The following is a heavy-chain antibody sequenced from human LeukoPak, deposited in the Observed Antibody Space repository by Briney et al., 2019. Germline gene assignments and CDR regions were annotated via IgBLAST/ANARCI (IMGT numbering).Heavy chain of an antibody. CDR2: INPNSGGT. V-gene: IGHV1-2*02. CDR1: GYTFTYRY. J-gene: IGHJ4*02. D-gene: IGHD3-3*01. Sequence: GASVKVSCKASGYTFTYRYLHWVRQAPGQALEWMGWINPNSGGTNYAQKFQGRVTMTRDTSISTAYMELSRLRSDDTAVYYCARGRLSYYDFWSGYYTNTSYYFDYWGQGTLVTVSS. CDR3: ARGRLSYYDFWSGYYTNTSYYFDY.